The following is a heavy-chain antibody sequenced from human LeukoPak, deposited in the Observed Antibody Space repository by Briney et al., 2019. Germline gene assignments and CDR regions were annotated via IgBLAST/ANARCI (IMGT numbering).Heavy chain of an antibody. Sequence: GASVKVSCKASGYTFTSYDINWVRQATGQGREWMGWMNPNSGNTGYAQKFQGRVTRNRNTSISTAYMQRSSLRSEDTAVYYCARGVPAWEPPLDYWGQGTLVTVSS. J-gene: IGHJ4*02. CDR1: GYTFTSYD. V-gene: IGHV1-8*01. D-gene: IGHD1-26*01. CDR2: MNPNSGNT. CDR3: ARGVPAWEPPLDY.